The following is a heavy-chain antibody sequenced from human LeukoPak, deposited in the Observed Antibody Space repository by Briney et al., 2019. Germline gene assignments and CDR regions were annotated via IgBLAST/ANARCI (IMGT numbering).Heavy chain of an antibody. Sequence: GASLRLSCAASGFTFSSYAMSWVRQAPGKGLEWVSAISGSGGSTYYADSVKGRFTISRDNSKNTLYLQMNSLRAEDTAVYYCAKVHYYDSSGPMGYWGQETLVTVSS. CDR2: ISGSGGST. V-gene: IGHV3-23*01. CDR3: AKVHYYDSSGPMGY. J-gene: IGHJ4*02. CDR1: GFTFSSYA. D-gene: IGHD3-22*01.